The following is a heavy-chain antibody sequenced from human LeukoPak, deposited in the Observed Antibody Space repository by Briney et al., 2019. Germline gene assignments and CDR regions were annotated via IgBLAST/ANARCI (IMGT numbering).Heavy chain of an antibody. D-gene: IGHD6-19*01. CDR2: IRYDGSNK. CDR3: AKDSAYSGGWYVGSSYYYYGMDV. V-gene: IGHV3-30*02. J-gene: IGHJ6*02. CDR1: GFTFSSYG. Sequence: GGSLRLSCAASGFTFSSYGMHWVRQAPGKGLEWVAFIRYDGSNKYYADSVKGRFTISRDNSKNTLYLQMNSLRAEDTAVYYCAKDSAYSGGWYVGSSYYYYGMDVWGQGTTVTVSS.